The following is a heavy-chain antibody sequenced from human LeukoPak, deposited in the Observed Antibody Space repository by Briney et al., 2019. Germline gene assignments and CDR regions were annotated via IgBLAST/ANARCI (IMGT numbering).Heavy chain of an antibody. V-gene: IGHV4-30-2*01. D-gene: IGHD3-16*01. CDR3: ARAPLGRIDY. CDR2: IYHSGST. J-gene: IGHJ4*02. Sequence: SETLSLTCAVSGDSISSGGYSWSWIRQPPGKGLEWIGYIYHSGSTYYNPSLKSRVTISVDRSKNQFSLKLSSVTAADTAVYYCARAPLGRIDYWGQGTLVTVSS. CDR1: GDSISSGGYS.